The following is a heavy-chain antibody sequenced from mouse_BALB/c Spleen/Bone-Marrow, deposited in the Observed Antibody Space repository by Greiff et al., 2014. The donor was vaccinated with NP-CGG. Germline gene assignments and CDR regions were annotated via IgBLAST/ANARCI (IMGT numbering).Heavy chain of an antibody. J-gene: IGHJ4*01. V-gene: IGHV14-3*02. CDR1: GFNIKDTY. CDR2: IGPANGNT. CDR3: AIYYGNYYAMDY. D-gene: IGHD2-1*01. Sequence: VQLQQSGAELVKPGASVKLSCTASGFNIKDTYMHWVKQRPEQGLEWIGRIGPANGNTKYDPKFQGKATITADTSSNTAYLQLSSLTSEDTAVYYCAIYYGNYYAMDYWGQGTSVTVSS.